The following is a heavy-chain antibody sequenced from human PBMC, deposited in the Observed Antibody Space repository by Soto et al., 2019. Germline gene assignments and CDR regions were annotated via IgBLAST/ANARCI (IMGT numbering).Heavy chain of an antibody. J-gene: IGHJ2*01. CDR3: ARGRGYYDSSGYDWYFDL. V-gene: IGHV4-31*03. CDR2: IYYSGST. D-gene: IGHD3-22*01. Sequence: SETLSLTCTVSGGSICSGGYYWSWIRQHPGKGLEWIGYIYYSGSTYYNPSLKSRVTISVDTSKNQFSLKLSSVTAADTAVYYCARGRGYYDSSGYDWYFDLWGRGTLVTVSS. CDR1: GGSICSGGYY.